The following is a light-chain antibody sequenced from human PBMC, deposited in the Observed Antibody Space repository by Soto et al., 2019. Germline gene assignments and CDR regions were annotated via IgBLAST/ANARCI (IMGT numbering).Light chain of an antibody. J-gene: IGLJ2*01. Sequence: QSALTQPPSASGSPGQSITISCTGASSDVGAYNYVSWYPQHPGKAPKLMIYDVSQRPSGVPVRFSGSKSGNTASLTVSGLQAEDEADYYCIAYAGTTHAVFGGGTKLTVL. CDR1: SSDVGAYNY. CDR2: DVS. CDR3: IAYAGTTHAV. V-gene: IGLV2-8*01.